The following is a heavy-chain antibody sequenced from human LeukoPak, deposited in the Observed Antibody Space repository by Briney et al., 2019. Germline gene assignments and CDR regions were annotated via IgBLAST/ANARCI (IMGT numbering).Heavy chain of an antibody. J-gene: IGHJ5*02. Sequence: SETLSLTCTVSGGSISSGYYWGWIRQPPGKGLEWIGSIYHSGSTYYNPSLKSRVTISVDTSKNQFYLKMSSVTAADTAVYYCARALWFGELRGTLDPWGQGTLVTVSS. CDR1: GGSISSGYY. D-gene: IGHD3-10*01. V-gene: IGHV4-38-2*02. CDR2: IYHSGST. CDR3: ARALWFGELRGTLDP.